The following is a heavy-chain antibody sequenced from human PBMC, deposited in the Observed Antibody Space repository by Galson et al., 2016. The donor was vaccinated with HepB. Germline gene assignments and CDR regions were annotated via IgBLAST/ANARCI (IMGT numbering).Heavy chain of an antibody. CDR2: ISYDGSTK. Sequence: SLRLSCAASGFTFSSYAMHWVRQAPGKGLEWVAVISYDGSTKYYADSVKGRFTISRDNSKNMLFLQMNSLRAEDTAVYYCARDGDYDILTFPPIFNWYFDLWGRGTLVTVSS. V-gene: IGHV3-30-3*01. J-gene: IGHJ2*01. CDR3: ARDGDYDILTFPPIFNWYFDL. D-gene: IGHD3-9*01. CDR1: GFTFSSYA.